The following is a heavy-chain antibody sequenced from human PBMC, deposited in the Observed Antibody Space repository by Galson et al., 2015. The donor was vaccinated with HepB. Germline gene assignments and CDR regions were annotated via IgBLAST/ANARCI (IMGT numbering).Heavy chain of an antibody. V-gene: IGHV3-23*01. CDR2: ISGSGGST. CDR3: AKCSSGGDCYSYYFDY. J-gene: IGHJ4*02. Sequence: SLRLSCAASGFTFSSHAMSWVRQAPGKGLEWVSAISGSGGSTYYADSVKGRFTISRGNSKNTLYLQMNSLRAEDTAVYYCAKCSSGGDCYSYYFDYWGQGTLVTVSS. D-gene: IGHD2-21*01. CDR1: GFTFSSHA.